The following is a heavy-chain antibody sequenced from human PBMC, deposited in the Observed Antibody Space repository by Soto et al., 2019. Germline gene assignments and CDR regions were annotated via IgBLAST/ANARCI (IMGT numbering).Heavy chain of an antibody. J-gene: IGHJ4*02. CDR3: ARDGIAVAGTGY. V-gene: IGHV3-33*01. CDR1: GFTFSSYG. D-gene: IGHD6-19*01. CDR2: IWYDGSNK. Sequence: GGSLRLSCAASGFTFSSYGMHWVRQAPGKGLEWVAVIWYDGSNKYYADSVKGRFTISRDNAKNTLYLQMNSLRAEDTAVYYCARDGIAVAGTGYWGQGTLVTVSS.